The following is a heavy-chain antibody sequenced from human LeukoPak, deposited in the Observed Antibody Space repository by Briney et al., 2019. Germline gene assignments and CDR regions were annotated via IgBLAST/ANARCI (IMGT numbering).Heavy chain of an antibody. CDR3: ASGDDYGAAGAAFDI. V-gene: IGHV3-21*01. Sequence: GGSLRLSCAASGFTFSSYSMNWVRQAPGKGLEWVSSISSSSSYIYYADSVKGRFTISRDNAKNSLYLQMNSLRAEDTAVYYCASGDDYGAAGAAFDIWGQGTMVTVSS. CDR2: ISSSSSYI. CDR1: GFTFSSYS. J-gene: IGHJ3*02. D-gene: IGHD4-17*01.